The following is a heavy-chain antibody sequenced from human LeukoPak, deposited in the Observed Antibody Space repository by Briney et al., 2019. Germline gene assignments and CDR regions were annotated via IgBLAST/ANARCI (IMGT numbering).Heavy chain of an antibody. D-gene: IGHD4-23*01. CDR3: AKDYRPYGGNSYHDAFDI. J-gene: IGHJ3*02. CDR2: IYSGGST. CDR1: GFTVSSNY. V-gene: IGHV3-66*01. Sequence: PGGSLRLSCAASGFTVSSNYMSWVRQAPGKGLEWVSVIYSGGSTYYADSVKGRFTISRDNSKNTLYLQMNSLRAEDTAVYYCAKDYRPYGGNSYHDAFDIWGQGTMVTVSS.